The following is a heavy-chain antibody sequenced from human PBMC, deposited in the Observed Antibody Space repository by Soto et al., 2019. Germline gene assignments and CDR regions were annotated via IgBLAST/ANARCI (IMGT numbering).Heavy chain of an antibody. D-gene: IGHD1-26*01. CDR2: IQPNSGGT. Sequence: ASVKVSCKASGYTFTGYHLHWVRQAPGQGLEWMGWIQPNSGGTSYAQKFQGRVTMTRDTPISTAYMELSRLRSDDTAIYYCARDDSYYPGSYFDYWGQGTLVTVSS. V-gene: IGHV1-2*02. CDR1: GYTFTGYH. CDR3: ARDDSYYPGSYFDY. J-gene: IGHJ4*02.